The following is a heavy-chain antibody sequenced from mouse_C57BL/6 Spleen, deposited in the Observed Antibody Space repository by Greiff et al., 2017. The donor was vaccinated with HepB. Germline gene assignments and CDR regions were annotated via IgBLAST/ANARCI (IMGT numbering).Heavy chain of an antibody. CDR3: ASWNWDGFAY. D-gene: IGHD4-1*01. V-gene: IGHV1-52*01. J-gene: IGHJ3*01. Sequence: QVQLQQSGAELVRPGSSVKLSCKASGYTFTSYWMHWVKQRPIQGLEWIGNIDPSDSETHYNQKFKDKATLTVDKSSSTAYMQLSSLTSEDSAVYYCASWNWDGFAYWGQGTLVTVSA. CDR2: IDPSDSET. CDR1: GYTFTSYW.